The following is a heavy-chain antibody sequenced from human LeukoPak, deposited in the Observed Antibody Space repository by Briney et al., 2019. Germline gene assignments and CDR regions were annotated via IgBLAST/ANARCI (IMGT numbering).Heavy chain of an antibody. J-gene: IGHJ4*02. Sequence: PGGSLRLSCAASGFTFSNAWMSWVRQAPGKGLEWVGRIKSKTDGGTTDYAAPVNGRFTISRDDSKNTLYLQMNSLKTEDTAVYYCTTYSGYDLPPPRFFDYWGQGTLVTVSS. CDR3: TTYSGYDLPPPRFFDY. CDR1: GFTFSNAW. CDR2: IKSKTDGGTT. V-gene: IGHV3-15*01. D-gene: IGHD5-12*01.